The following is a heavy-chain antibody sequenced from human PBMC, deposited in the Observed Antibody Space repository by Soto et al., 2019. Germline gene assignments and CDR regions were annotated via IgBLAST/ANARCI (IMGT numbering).Heavy chain of an antibody. J-gene: IGHJ3*02. CDR2: ISSSSSTI. V-gene: IGHV3-48*01. CDR1: GFTFSSYS. Sequence: HPGGSLRLSCAASGFTFSSYSMNWVRQAPGKGLEWVSYISSSSSTIYYADSVKGRFTISRDNAKNSLYLQMNSLRAEDTAVYYCARVGVGILTGYYRGTDAFDIWGQGTIVTVSS. D-gene: IGHD3-9*01. CDR3: ARVGVGILTGYYRGTDAFDI.